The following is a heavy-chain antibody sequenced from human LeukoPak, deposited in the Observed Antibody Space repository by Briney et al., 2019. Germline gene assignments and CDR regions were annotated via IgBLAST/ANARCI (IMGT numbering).Heavy chain of an antibody. CDR2: IYSGGST. Sequence: PGGSLRLSCAASGFTDRSSYMSWVRQAPGKGLEWVSLIYSGGSTYYAASVKGRFTISRDNSKNTLYLQMNSLRPEDTAVYYCAKGYNYAYEYWGQGTLVTVSS. J-gene: IGHJ4*02. CDR1: GFTDRSSY. D-gene: IGHD5-18*01. CDR3: AKGYNYAYEY. V-gene: IGHV3-53*01.